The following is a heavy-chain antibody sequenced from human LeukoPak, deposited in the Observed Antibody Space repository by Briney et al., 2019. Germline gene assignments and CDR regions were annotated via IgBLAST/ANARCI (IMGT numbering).Heavy chain of an antibody. CDR1: GYTFTNYD. Sequence: GASVKVSCKASGYTFTNYDINWVRQATGQGLEWMGWINPNSGGTNYAQKFQGRVTMTRDTSISTAYMELSRLRSDDTAVYYCARDRSYYGRTLGAFDIWGQGTMVTVSS. D-gene: IGHD4-17*01. CDR2: INPNSGGT. CDR3: ARDRSYYGRTLGAFDI. J-gene: IGHJ3*02. V-gene: IGHV1-2*02.